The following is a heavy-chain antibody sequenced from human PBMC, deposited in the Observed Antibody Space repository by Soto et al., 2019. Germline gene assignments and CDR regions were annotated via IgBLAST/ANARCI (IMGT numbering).Heavy chain of an antibody. J-gene: IGHJ6*02. D-gene: IGHD3-10*01. CDR1: GYTFTTYG. CDR2: INTHNGNT. CDR3: TREGSAPYYYYAMDA. Sequence: ASVKVSCKASGYTFTTYGISWVRQAPGEGLEWLGWINTHNGNTNYAQNLQGRVFMTADASTNTAYMELRSLRSDDTAIYFCTREGSAPYYYYAMDAWGQGTTVTVSS. V-gene: IGHV1-18*01.